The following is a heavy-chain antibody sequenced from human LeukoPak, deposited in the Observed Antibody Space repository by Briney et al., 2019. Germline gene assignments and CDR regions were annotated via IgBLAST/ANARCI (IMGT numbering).Heavy chain of an antibody. J-gene: IGHJ3*02. CDR3: AKEGYSSGHAGAFNI. CDR2: INVGGEAT. V-gene: IGHV3-23*01. Sequence: PGGSLRLSCVDSGSIISNNVMGWVRQAPGKGLEWVSTINVGGEATHYAESVKGRFTISRDGSKNTLYLQMNSLSVEDTAVYYCAKEGYSSGHAGAFNIWGPGTMVTVSS. D-gene: IGHD5-18*01. CDR1: GSIISNNV.